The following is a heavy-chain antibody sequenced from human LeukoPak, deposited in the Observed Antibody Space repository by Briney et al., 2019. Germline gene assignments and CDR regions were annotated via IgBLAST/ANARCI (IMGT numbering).Heavy chain of an antibody. D-gene: IGHD1-7*01. CDR2: IYYSGST. CDR1: GGSISSYY. CDR3: AREGGMNGPMDLDR. Sequence: PSETLSLTCIVSGGSISSYYWSWIRQPPGKGLEWIGYIYYSGSTNYNPSLKSRVTISVDTSKNQFSLNLRSVTAADTAVYYCAREGGMNGPMDLDRWGQGTLVTVSS. J-gene: IGHJ5*02. V-gene: IGHV4-59*12.